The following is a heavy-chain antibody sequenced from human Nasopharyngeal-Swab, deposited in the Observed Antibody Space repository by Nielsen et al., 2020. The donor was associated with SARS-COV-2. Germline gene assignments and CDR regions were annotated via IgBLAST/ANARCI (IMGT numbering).Heavy chain of an antibody. CDR3: ARGACTGNSCYTGANTFHI. V-gene: IGHV1-2*06. J-gene: IGHJ3*02. CDR2: INPNSGGT. D-gene: IGHD2-8*02. CDR1: GYTFTDYY. Sequence: ASVKVSCKASGYTFTDYYIHWVRQAPGQGPEWMGRINPNSGGTNSAQKFQGRVTMTRDTSISTAYMGLSGLGSADTALYFCARGACTGNSCYTGANTFHIWGLGTMVTVSS.